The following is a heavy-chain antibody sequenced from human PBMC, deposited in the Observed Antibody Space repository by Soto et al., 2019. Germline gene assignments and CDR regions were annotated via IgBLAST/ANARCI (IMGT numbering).Heavy chain of an antibody. CDR3: ARNLLKGYCSGGSCRMDAFDI. CDR2: ISTNGRTT. CDR1: GFSFSTYS. D-gene: IGHD2-15*01. Sequence: ALLVESGGALVQPGGSLRLSCEASGFSFSTYSMKWVRQAPGKGLEWLSFISTNGRTTNYADSVKGRFTISRDNAQNSLYLQLNSLRVEDTAVYYCARNLLKGYCSGGSCRMDAFDIWGPGTMVTVSS. J-gene: IGHJ3*02. V-gene: IGHV3-48*01.